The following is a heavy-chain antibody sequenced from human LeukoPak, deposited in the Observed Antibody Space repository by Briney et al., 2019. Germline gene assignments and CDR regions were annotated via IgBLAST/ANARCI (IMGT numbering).Heavy chain of an antibody. V-gene: IGHV4-34*01. J-gene: IGHJ4*02. D-gene: IGHD5-18*01. CDR3: ARRTDTAMEFDY. CDR1: GGSFSGYY. Sequence: SETLSLTCAVSGGSFSGYYWSWIRQPPGKGLKWIGEISHSGSTNYNPSLKSRVTISVDTSKNQFSLKLSSVTAADTAVYYCARRTDTAMEFDYWGQGTLVTVSS. CDR2: ISHSGST.